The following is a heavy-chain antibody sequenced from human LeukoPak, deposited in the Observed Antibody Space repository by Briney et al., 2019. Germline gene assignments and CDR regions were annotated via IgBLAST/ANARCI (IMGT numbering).Heavy chain of an antibody. CDR2: IRYDGSNK. J-gene: IGHJ4*02. V-gene: IGHV3-30*02. D-gene: IGHD1-26*01. Sequence: GGSLRLSCAASGFIFNSYGMHWVRQAPGKGLEWVAFIRYDGSNKYYADSVKGRFTISRDNSKNTLYLQMNSLRVEDTAVYYCARDDGSYSRSPGFDNWGQGTLVTVSS. CDR1: GFIFNSYG. CDR3: ARDDGSYSRSPGFDN.